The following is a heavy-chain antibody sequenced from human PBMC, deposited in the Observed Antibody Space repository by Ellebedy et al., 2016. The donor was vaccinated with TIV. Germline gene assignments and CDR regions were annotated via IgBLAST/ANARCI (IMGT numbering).Heavy chain of an antibody. CDR3: ATTKGRFLEWLNWFDP. V-gene: IGHV1-24*01. D-gene: IGHD3-3*01. Sequence: KFQGRVTMTEDTSTDTAYMELSSLRSEDTAVYYCATTKGRFLEWLNWFDPWGQGTLVTVSS. J-gene: IGHJ5*02.